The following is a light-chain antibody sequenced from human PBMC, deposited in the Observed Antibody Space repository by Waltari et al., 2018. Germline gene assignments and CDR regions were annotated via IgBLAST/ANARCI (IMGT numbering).Light chain of an antibody. V-gene: IGLV2-18*02. J-gene: IGLJ1*01. CDR1: SRDVGYYYR. CDR3: SSFTSSGSII. Sequence: QSALTQPPSVSGSPGQSVTISCTGTSRDVGYYYRVAWYRQTPGTAPKLLFSQVSNRPSGVPERFSGSKSGNTASLTISGLQSDDEADYYCSSFTSSGSIIFGTGTRVTAL. CDR2: QVS.